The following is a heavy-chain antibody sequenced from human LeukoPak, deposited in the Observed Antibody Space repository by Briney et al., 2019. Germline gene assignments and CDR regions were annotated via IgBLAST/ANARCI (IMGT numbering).Heavy chain of an antibody. V-gene: IGHV3-53*05. Sequence: PGGSLRLSCAASGFTVSSNYMSWVRQAPGKGLEWVSVIYSGGSTYYADSVKGRFTISRDNSENTLYLQMNSLRAEDTAVYYCAKDEGEGPSDYWGQGTLVTVSS. D-gene: IGHD6-6*01. CDR3: AKDEGEGPSDY. CDR1: GFTVSSNY. J-gene: IGHJ4*02. CDR2: IYSGGST.